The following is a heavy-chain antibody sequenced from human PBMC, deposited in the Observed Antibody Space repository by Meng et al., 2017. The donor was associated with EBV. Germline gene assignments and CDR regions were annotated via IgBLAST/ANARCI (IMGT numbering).Heavy chain of an antibody. Sequence: QVKVVQAGAEVKKPGASVKVSCKASGYTFTSYAMHWVRQAPGQRLEWMGWINAGNGNTKYSQKFQGRVTITRDTSASTAYMELSSLRSEDTAVYYCARSGATIFGVVIPTYYFDYWGQGTLVTVSS. CDR3: ARSGATIFGVVIPTYYFDY. V-gene: IGHV1-3*01. CDR1: GYTFTSYA. J-gene: IGHJ4*02. D-gene: IGHD3-3*01. CDR2: INAGNGNT.